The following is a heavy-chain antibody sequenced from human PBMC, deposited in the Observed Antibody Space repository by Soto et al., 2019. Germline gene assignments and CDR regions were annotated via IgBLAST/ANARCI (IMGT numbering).Heavy chain of an antibody. CDR3: AGGGLQLPVANWFDP. CDR2: ISAYNGNT. V-gene: IGHV1-18*01. CDR1: GYTFTSYG. J-gene: IGHJ5*02. Sequence: QVQLVQSGAEVKKPGASVKVSCKASGYTFTSYGISWVRQAPGQGLEGMGWISAYNGNTNYAQKLQGRVTMTTDTSTSKAYMELRSLRSDDTAVYYCAGGGLQLPVANWFDPWGQGTLVTVSS. D-gene: IGHD2-15*01.